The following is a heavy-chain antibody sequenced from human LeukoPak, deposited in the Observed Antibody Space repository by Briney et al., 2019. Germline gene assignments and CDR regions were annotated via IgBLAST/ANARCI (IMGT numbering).Heavy chain of an antibody. CDR1: GFTFINYA. V-gene: IGHV3-74*01. Sequence: GGSLRLSCAASGFTFINYAMNWVRQAPGKGLVWVSRINSDGSSTIYADSVKGRFTISRDNAKNSLYLQMNSLRVEDTAFYYCAKDNRRHYTSGPNPDSLHWGQGALVTVSS. CDR2: INSDGSST. D-gene: IGHD6-19*01. J-gene: IGHJ4*02. CDR3: AKDNRRHYTSGPNPDSLH.